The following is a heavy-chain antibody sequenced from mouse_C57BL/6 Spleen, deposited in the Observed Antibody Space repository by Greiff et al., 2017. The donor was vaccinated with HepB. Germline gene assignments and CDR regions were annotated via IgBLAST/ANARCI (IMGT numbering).Heavy chain of an antibody. V-gene: IGHV5-16*01. CDR2: INYDGSST. CDR1: GFTFSDYY. D-gene: IGHD2-3*01. J-gene: IGHJ4*01. Sequence: EVQRVESEGGLVQPGSSMKLSCTASGFTFSDYYMAWVRQVPEKGLEWVANINYDGSSTYYLDSLKSRFIISRDNAKNILYLQMSSLKSEDTATYYCARDGGWFYAMDYWGQGTSVTVSS. CDR3: ARDGGWFYAMDY.